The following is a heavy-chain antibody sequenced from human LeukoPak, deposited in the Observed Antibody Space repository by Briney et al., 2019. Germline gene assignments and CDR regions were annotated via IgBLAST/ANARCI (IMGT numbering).Heavy chain of an antibody. Sequence: PGGSLRLSCAASGFTFTNSWMAWVRQAPGKGLEWVANIKQDGSTKHYADSLKGRFTISRDNPKNSLYLQMNNLRADDTAVYYCTRVTDGSLDYWGQGILVTVAS. V-gene: IGHV3-7*01. CDR2: IKQDGSTK. D-gene: IGHD1-26*01. CDR3: TRVTDGSLDY. J-gene: IGHJ4*02. CDR1: GFTFTNSW.